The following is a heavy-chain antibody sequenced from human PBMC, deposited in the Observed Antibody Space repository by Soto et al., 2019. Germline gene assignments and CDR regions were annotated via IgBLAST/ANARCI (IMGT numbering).Heavy chain of an antibody. Sequence: GGSLRLSCAASGFTFSNAWMSWVHQAPGKGLEWVGRIKSKTDGGTTDYAAPVKGRFTISRDDSKNTLYLQMNSLKTEDTAVYYCTTDLLRAAAGKGLQHWGQGTLVTVSS. CDR1: GFTFSNAW. J-gene: IGHJ1*01. V-gene: IGHV3-15*01. CDR3: TTDLLRAAAGKGLQH. D-gene: IGHD6-13*01. CDR2: IKSKTDGGTT.